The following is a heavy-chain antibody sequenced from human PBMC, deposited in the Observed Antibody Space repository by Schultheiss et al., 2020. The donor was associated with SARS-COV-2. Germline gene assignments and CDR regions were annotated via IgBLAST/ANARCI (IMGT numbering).Heavy chain of an antibody. CDR1: GDSVSSNSAA. CDR2: TYYRSKWYN. J-gene: IGHJ5*02. V-gene: IGHV6-1*01. CDR3: ARATPGSGVVVPAAIDGGGWFDP. Sequence: SETLSLTCAISGDSVSSNSAAWNWIRQSPSRGLEWLGRTYYRSKWYNDYAVSVKSRITINPDTSKNQFSLQLNSVTAADTAVYYCARATPGSGVVVPAAIDGGGWFDPWGQGTLVTVSS. D-gene: IGHD2-2*02.